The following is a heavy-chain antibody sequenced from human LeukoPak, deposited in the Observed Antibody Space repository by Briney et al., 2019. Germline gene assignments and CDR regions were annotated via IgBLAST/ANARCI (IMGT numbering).Heavy chain of an antibody. J-gene: IGHJ4*02. D-gene: IGHD3-10*01. V-gene: IGHV3-23*01. CDR1: GFTLSSDA. Sequence: GGSLRLSCADSGFTLSSDALTCVRQAPGKGLEWGSTISGASGTTYYTDSARGGFTLSRDNSKNPLYLQKNSPRAPDTAVYYSAVYGRGVSYSGLVWGEGTLVTVSS. CDR2: ISGASGTT. CDR3: AVYGRGVSYSGLV.